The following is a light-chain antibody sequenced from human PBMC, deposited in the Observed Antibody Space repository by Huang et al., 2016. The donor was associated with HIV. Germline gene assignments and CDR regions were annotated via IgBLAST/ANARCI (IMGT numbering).Light chain of an antibody. CDR2: KVS. J-gene: IGKJ2*01. Sequence: DVVMTQSPLSLPVTLGQPASISCRSSHSLEYSDGNTFLNWFQQRPGQSPRRLIYKVSTRDYGVPDRFSGSGSDTDFTLIINSVEAEDVGVYYCMQDTHWPYTFGQGTKLEIQ. CDR3: MQDTHWPYT. V-gene: IGKV2-30*01. CDR1: HSLEYSDGNTF.